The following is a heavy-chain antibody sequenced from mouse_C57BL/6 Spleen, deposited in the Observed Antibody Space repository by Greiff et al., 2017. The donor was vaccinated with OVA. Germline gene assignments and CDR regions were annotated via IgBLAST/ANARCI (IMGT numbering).Heavy chain of an antibody. CDR1: GYTFTSYW. CDR2: IDPSDSYT. Sequence: QVQLQQPGAELVMPGASVKLSCKASGYTFTSYWMHWVKQRPGQGLEWIGEIDPSDSYTNYNQKFKGKSTLTVDKSSSTAYMQLSSLTSEDSAVYYCAKLGREDYFDYWGQGTTLTVSS. V-gene: IGHV1-69*01. J-gene: IGHJ2*01. D-gene: IGHD4-1*01. CDR3: AKLGREDYFDY.